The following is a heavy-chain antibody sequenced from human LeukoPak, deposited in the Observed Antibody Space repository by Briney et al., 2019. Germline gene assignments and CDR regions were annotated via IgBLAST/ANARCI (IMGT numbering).Heavy chain of an antibody. D-gene: IGHD2-15*01. V-gene: IGHV3-53*01. CDR2: IYSTGGT. J-gene: IGHJ6*02. CDR3: ARDQGPGVAGYGMDV. CDR1: GFTVSSDY. Sequence: GGSLRLSCAASGFTVSSDYMSWVRQAPGKGLEWVSSIYSTGGTYYADSVKGRFTISRDNSKNMLFLQMNSLRAEDTAVYYCARDQGPGVAGYGMDVWGQGTTVTVSS.